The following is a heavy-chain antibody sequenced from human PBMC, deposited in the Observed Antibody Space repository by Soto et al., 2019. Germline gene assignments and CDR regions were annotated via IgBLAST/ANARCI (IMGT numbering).Heavy chain of an antibody. D-gene: IGHD6-13*01. CDR3: ASEQLVRGGDY. V-gene: IGHV1-69*01. J-gene: IGHJ4*02. CDR1: GGTFSSYA. CDR2: IIPVFGTA. Sequence: CKASGGTFSSYAISWVRHAPGQGLEWMGGIIPVFGTANYAQKFQGRVTITADESTSTAYMELSSLRSEDTAVYYCASEQLVRGGDYWGQGTLVTVSS.